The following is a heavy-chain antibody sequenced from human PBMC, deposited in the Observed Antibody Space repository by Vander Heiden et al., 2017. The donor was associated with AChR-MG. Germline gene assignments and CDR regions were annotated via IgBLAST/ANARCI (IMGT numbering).Heavy chain of an antibody. CDR2: IRYDGSNK. CDR3: AKIFGYSGSYLIRDAFDI. D-gene: IGHD1-26*01. J-gene: IGHJ3*02. Sequence: QVQLVESGGGVVQPGGSLRLSCAASGFTFSSYGMHWVRQAPGKGLEWVAFIRYDGSNKYYADSVKGRFTISRDNSKNTLYLQMNSLRAEDTAVYYCAKIFGYSGSYLIRDAFDIWGQGTMVTVSS. V-gene: IGHV3-30*02. CDR1: GFTFSSYG.